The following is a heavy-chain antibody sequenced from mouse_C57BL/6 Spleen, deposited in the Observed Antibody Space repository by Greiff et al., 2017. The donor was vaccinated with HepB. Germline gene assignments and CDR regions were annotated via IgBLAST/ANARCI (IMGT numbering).Heavy chain of an antibody. J-gene: IGHJ4*01. CDR2: ISSGSSTI. D-gene: IGHD4-1*01. CDR3: ARRLSGTSAMDY. CDR1: GFTFSDYG. Sequence: EGMLVESGGGLVKPGGSLKLSCAASGFTFSDYGMHWVRQAPEKGLEWVAYISSGSSTIYYADTVKGRFTISRDNAKNTLFLQMTSLRSEDTAMYYCARRLSGTSAMDYWGQGTSVTVSS. V-gene: IGHV5-17*01.